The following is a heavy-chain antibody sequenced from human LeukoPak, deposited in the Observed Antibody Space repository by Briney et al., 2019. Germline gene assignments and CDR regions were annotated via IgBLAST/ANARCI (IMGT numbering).Heavy chain of an antibody. V-gene: IGHV1-69*13. CDR1: GGTFISYA. J-gene: IGHJ4*02. CDR3: ALAVQGYCSGGSCYDY. CDR2: IIPIFGTA. Sequence: ASVKVSCKASGGTFISYAISWVRQAPGQGLEWMGGIIPIFGTANYAQKFQGRVTITADESTSTAYMELSSLRSEDTAVYYCALAVQGYCSGGSCYDYWGQGTLVTVSS. D-gene: IGHD2-15*01.